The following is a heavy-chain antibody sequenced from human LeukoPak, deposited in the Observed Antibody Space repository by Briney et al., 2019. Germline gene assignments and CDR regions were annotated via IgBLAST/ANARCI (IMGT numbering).Heavy chain of an antibody. CDR1: GYTFTGYY. Sequence: ASVTVSCKASGYTFTGYYMHWVRQAPGQGLEWMGWINPNSGGTNYAQKFQGWVTMTRDTSISTAYMELSRLRSDDTAVYYCAREPAGGQLLFRAREYYFDYWGQGTLVTVSS. J-gene: IGHJ4*02. V-gene: IGHV1-2*04. D-gene: IGHD2-2*01. CDR2: INPNSGGT. CDR3: AREPAGGQLLFRAREYYFDY.